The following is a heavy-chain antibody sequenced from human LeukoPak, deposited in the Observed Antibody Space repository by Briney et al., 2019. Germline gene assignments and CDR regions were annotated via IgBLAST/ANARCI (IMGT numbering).Heavy chain of an antibody. D-gene: IGHD6-19*01. J-gene: IGHJ6*03. Sequence: SETLSLTCTVSGGSISSSSYYWGWIRQPPGKGLEWIGNIYYSGSTYYNPSLKSRVTISVDTSKNQFSLKLSSVTAADTAVYYCARYTGYSSGWHSPSYYYYYYMDVWGKGTTVTISS. V-gene: IGHV4-39*01. CDR1: GGSISSSSYY. CDR2: IYYSGST. CDR3: ARYTGYSSGWHSPSYYYYYYMDV.